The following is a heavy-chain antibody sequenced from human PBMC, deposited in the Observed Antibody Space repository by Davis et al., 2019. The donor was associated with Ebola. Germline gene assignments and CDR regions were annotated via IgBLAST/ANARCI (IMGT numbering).Heavy chain of an antibody. CDR3: ARDQGYYYYGMDV. CDR2: ISSSSSTI. Sequence: GESLKISCAASGFTFSSYSMNWVRQAPGKGLEWVSYISSSSSTIYYADSVKGRFTISRDNAKNSLYLQMNSPRGEDTAVYYCARDQGYYYYGMDVWGQGTTVTVSS. V-gene: IGHV3-48*01. J-gene: IGHJ6*02. CDR1: GFTFSSYS.